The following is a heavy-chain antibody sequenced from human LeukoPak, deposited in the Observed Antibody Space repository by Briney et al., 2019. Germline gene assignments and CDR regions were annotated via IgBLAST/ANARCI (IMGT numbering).Heavy chain of an antibody. CDR3: AREQMVRGDTYQGVDY. CDR1: GYTFTGYY. CDR2: INPNSGGT. Sequence: GASVKVSCKASGYTFTGYYMHWVRQAPGQGLEWMGWINPNSGGTNYAQKFQGRVTMTRDTSISTAYMELSRLRSDDTAVYYCAREQMVRGDTYQGVDYWGQETLVTVSS. V-gene: IGHV1-2*02. J-gene: IGHJ4*02. D-gene: IGHD3-10*01.